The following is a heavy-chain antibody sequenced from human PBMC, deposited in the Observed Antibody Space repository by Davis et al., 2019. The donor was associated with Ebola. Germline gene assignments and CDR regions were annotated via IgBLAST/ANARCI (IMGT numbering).Heavy chain of an antibody. V-gene: IGHV3-48*02. Sequence: GGSLRLSCAASGFTFSSYSMNWVRQAPGKGLEWVSYISSSSSTIYYADSVKGRFTISRDNAKNSLYLQMNSLRDEDTAIYYCARGAYGDYIVKAFDIWGQGTMVTVSS. J-gene: IGHJ3*02. D-gene: IGHD4-17*01. CDR2: ISSSSSTI. CDR3: ARGAYGDYIVKAFDI. CDR1: GFTFSSYS.